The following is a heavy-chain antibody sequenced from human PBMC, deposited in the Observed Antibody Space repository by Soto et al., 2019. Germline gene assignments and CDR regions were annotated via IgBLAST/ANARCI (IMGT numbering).Heavy chain of an antibody. V-gene: IGHV1-46*01. J-gene: IGHJ6*02. CDR1: GGTFTSYY. CDR3: ARGRFGELPYYYYGMDV. CDR2: INPSGGST. Sequence: ASVKVSCKASGGTFTSYYMRWVRQAPGQGLEWMGIINPSGGSTSYAQKFQGRVTMTRDTSTSTVYMELSSLRSEDTAVYYCARGRFGELPYYYYGMDVWGQGTTVTVSS. D-gene: IGHD3-10*01.